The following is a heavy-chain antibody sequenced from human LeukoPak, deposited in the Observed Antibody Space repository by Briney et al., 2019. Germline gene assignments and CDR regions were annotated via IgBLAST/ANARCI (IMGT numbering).Heavy chain of an antibody. CDR2: IYPGDSDT. J-gene: IGHJ4*02. V-gene: IGHV5-51*01. D-gene: IGHD6-19*01. CDR1: GYIFTSQW. Sequence: GESLKISCKGSGYIFTSQWIGWVRQMPGKGLEWMGIIYPGDSDTRYSPSFEGQVTMSAYKSISTAYLQWSSLKASDTALYYCARLQIDGSGWPFDYWGQGTLVTVSS. CDR3: ARLQIDGSGWPFDY.